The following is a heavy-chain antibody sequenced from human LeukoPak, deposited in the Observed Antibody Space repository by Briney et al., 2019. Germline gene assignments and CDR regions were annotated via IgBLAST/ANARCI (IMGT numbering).Heavy chain of an antibody. J-gene: IGHJ3*02. CDR1: GYTLTELS. Sequence: ASVKVSCKVSGYTLTELSMHWVRQAPGKGLEWMGGFDAEERETIYAQKFQGRVTMTEDTSTDTAYMELSSLRSEDTAVYYCATVRHSGGKNDAFDIWGQGTMVTVSS. D-gene: IGHD2-15*01. CDR2: FDAEERET. CDR3: ATVRHSGGKNDAFDI. V-gene: IGHV1-24*01.